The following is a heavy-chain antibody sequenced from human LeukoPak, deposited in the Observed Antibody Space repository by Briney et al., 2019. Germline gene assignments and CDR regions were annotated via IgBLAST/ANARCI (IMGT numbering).Heavy chain of an antibody. CDR1: GFTFSNLW. Sequence: PGGSLRLSCAASGFTFSNLWMSWVRQAPGKGLKWVASIKQDGSEKYYVDSVKGRFTISRDNSKNTLYLQMNSLRAEDTAVYYCAKDKGWGYSAYDCYGMDVWGQGTTVTVSS. CDR3: AKDKGWGYSAYDCYGMDV. CDR2: IKQDGSEK. D-gene: IGHD1-26*01. J-gene: IGHJ6*02. V-gene: IGHV3-7*03.